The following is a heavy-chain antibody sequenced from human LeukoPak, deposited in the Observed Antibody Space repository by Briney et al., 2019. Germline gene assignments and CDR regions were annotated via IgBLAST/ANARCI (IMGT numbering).Heavy chain of an antibody. CDR2: INPNSGGT. J-gene: IGHJ4*02. Sequence: ASVKVSCKASGYTFTGYYMHWVRQAPGQGLEWMGWINPNSGGTNYAQKFQGRVTMTRDTSISTAYMELSRLRSDDTAVYYCARDVVVPAATKADSFDYWGQGTLVTVSS. CDR1: GYTFTGYY. D-gene: IGHD2-2*01. CDR3: ARDVVVPAATKADSFDY. V-gene: IGHV1-2*02.